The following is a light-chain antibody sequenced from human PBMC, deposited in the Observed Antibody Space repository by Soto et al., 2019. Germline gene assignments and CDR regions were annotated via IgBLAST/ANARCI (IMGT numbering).Light chain of an antibody. CDR3: QQRSNWRVT. CDR2: DAS. V-gene: IGKV3-11*01. CDR1: QSVSSY. Sequence: EMVLTQSPATLSLSPGERATLSCRASQSVSSYLAWYQQKPGQAPRLLIYDASNRATGIPARFSGSGSGTDFTLTISSLEPEDFAVYYCQQRSNWRVTFGQGTQLEIK. J-gene: IGKJ5*01.